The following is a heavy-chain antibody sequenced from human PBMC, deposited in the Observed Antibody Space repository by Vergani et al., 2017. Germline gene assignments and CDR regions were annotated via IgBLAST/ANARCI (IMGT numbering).Heavy chain of an antibody. CDR2: IYYSGST. D-gene: IGHD5-24*01. V-gene: IGHV4-39*07. Sequence: QLQLQESGPGLVKPSETLSLTCTVSGGSISSSSYYWGWIRQPPGKGLEWIGSIYYSGSTNYNPSLKSRVTISVDTSTNQFSLKLSSVTAADTAVYYCARRARRDGYSECFDYWGQGTLVTVSS. CDR1: GGSISSSSYY. J-gene: IGHJ4*02. CDR3: ARRARRDGYSECFDY.